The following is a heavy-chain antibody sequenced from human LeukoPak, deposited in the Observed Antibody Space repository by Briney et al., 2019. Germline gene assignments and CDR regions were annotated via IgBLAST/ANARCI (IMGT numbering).Heavy chain of an antibody. D-gene: IGHD6-13*01. J-gene: IGHJ4*02. CDR3: ARGPGYSSR. CDR1: GYTFTTYG. V-gene: IGHV1-18*01. Sequence: GASVKVSCKTSGYTFTTYGLNWVRQAPGQGLEWMGWISAHSGNTNYAQKFQGRVTMTTDTSTSTAYMELRSLRSDDTAVYYCARGPGYSSRWGQGTLVTVSS. CDR2: ISAHSGNT.